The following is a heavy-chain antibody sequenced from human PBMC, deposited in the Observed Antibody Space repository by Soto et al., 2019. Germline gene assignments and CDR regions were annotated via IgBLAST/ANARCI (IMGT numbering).Heavy chain of an antibody. CDR2: IIPIFGTA. CDR3: ARASAIFGVVIPMYYYYGMDV. J-gene: IGHJ6*02. V-gene: IGHV1-69*01. CDR1: GGPFSSYA. D-gene: IGHD3-3*01. Sequence: GGPVKVSCKASGGPFSSYAISWVRQAPGQGLEWMGGIIPIFGTANYAQKFQGRVTITADESTSTAYMELSSLRSEDTAVYYCARASAIFGVVIPMYYYYGMDVWGQGTTVTVSS.